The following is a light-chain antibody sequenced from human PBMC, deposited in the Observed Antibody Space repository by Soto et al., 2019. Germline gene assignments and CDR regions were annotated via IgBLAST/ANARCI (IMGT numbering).Light chain of an antibody. CDR3: VAWDDRLNGPV. Sequence: QSVLTQPPSASGTPGQRVTISCSGSSSNIGSNTVNWYQQLPGTSPKLLIYSNNQRPSGVPDRFSGSKSGTSASLAISGLQSEDEADYYCVAWDDRLNGPVFGGATNLTVL. J-gene: IGLJ2*01. V-gene: IGLV1-44*01. CDR1: SSNIGSNT. CDR2: SNN.